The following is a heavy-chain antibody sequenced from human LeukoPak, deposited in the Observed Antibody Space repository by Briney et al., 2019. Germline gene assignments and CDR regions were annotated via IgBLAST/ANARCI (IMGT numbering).Heavy chain of an antibody. CDR3: ARLSYCSGGSCLTYYFDY. CDR2: IYTSGST. Sequence: SETLSLTCTVSGGSISSYYWSWIRQPAGKGLEWIGRIYTSGSTNYNPSLKSRVTMSVDTSKNQFSLKLSSVTAADTAVYYCARLSYCSGGSCLTYYFDYWGQGTLVTVSS. V-gene: IGHV4-4*07. J-gene: IGHJ4*02. CDR1: GGSISSYY. D-gene: IGHD2-15*01.